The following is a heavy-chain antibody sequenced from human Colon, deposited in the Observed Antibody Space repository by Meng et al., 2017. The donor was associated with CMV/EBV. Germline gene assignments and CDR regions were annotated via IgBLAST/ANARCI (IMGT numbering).Heavy chain of an antibody. V-gene: IGHV3-11*01. J-gene: IGHJ1*01. Sequence: GGSLRLSCAASGFTFSDYYMSWIRQAPGKGLEWVSYISSSGSTIYYADSVKGRFTISRDNAKNSLYLQMNSLRAEDTAVYYCARGGEVGNYGGNSLIKYFQHWGQGTLVTVSS. CDR2: ISSSGSTI. D-gene: IGHD4-23*01. CDR3: ARGGEVGNYGGNSLIKYFQH. CDR1: GFTFSDYY.